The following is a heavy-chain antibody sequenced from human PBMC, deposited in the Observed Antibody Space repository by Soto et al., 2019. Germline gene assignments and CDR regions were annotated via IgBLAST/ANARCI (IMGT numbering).Heavy chain of an antibody. V-gene: IGHV3-15*01. Sequence: EVQLVESGGGLVKPGGSLRLSCAASGFTFRNAWMSWVRQAPGRGLEWVGRSKSKADGGTTDYAAPVQGRFSISRDDSKNTLYLQMNSLKTEDTAVYYCLLNYYDTSGSYPYYFDYWGQGTLVTVSS. CDR1: GFTFRNAW. D-gene: IGHD3-22*01. CDR3: LLNYYDTSGSYPYYFDY. J-gene: IGHJ4*02. CDR2: SKSKADGGTT.